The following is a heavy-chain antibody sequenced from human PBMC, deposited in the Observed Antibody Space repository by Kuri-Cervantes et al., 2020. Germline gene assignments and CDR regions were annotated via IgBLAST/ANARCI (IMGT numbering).Heavy chain of an antibody. Sequence: SETLSLTCTVSGGSISSGNYYWGWIRQAPGKGLEWIGGFYLSGSTYNNPSLRSRVTISSDTSKNQFSLKLRSVTAADTAVYYCARNGVQWQRTWFDPWGQGTLVTDSS. CDR3: ARNGVQWQRTWFDP. CDR1: GGSISSGNYY. CDR2: FYLSGST. D-gene: IGHD1-26*01. V-gene: IGHV4-39*07. J-gene: IGHJ5*02.